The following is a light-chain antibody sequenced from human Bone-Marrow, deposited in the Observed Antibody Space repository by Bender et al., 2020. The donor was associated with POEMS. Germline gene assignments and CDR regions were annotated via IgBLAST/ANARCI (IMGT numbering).Light chain of an antibody. J-gene: IGLJ3*02. CDR3: QTWDTSTEL. CDR1: DLGDKY. CDR2: QDT. Sequence: SYEVTQPPSVSVSPGQTASITCSGDDLGDKYVAWYQQKPGQSPVLVIYQDTKRPSGIPERFSASNSGHTATLTISGTQAKDEADYYCQTWDTSTELFGGGTKLTVL. V-gene: IGLV3-1*01.